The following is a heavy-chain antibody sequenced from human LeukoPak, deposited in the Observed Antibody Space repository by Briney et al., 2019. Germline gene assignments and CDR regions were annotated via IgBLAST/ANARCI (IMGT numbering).Heavy chain of an antibody. CDR2: ISDSGNT. D-gene: IGHD6-19*01. Sequence: PSETLSLTCTVSGGSVSNSYWSWIRQPPGKGLEWIAFISDSGNTNSNPSLKSRVTISVDTSKNQFSLNLTSVTTADTAVYYCAKMAYSGWPLWGQGTLVTVTS. J-gene: IGHJ4*02. CDR3: AKMAYSGWPL. V-gene: IGHV4-59*02. CDR1: GGSVSNSY.